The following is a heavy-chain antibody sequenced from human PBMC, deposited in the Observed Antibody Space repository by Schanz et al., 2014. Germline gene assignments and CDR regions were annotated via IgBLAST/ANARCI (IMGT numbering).Heavy chain of an antibody. V-gene: IGHV3-30*04. CDR1: GFIFSYYT. D-gene: IGHD6-19*01. J-gene: IGHJ4*02. Sequence: QVELVESGGGVVQPGRSLRLSCAASGFIFSYYTIHWVRQAPGKGLEWVAVISDDGSRRHYADFVTGRFTISRENSKNTLHLQMNSLRAEDTAVYHCAKDLPAVAVAPLMTGLYDSWGQGTLVTVSS. CDR2: ISDDGSRR. CDR3: AKDLPAVAVAPLMTGLYDS.